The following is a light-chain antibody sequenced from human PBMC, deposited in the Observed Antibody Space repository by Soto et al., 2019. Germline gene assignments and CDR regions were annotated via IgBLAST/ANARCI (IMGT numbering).Light chain of an antibody. Sequence: EIVLTQSPGPLSLSPGERATLSCRASQSVSSSYLAWYQQKPGQAPRLLIYGASSRATGIPDRFSGSGSGTDFTLHIRSLEPEDFALYYGQQYGRSPYTFGQGTNLEIK. CDR3: QQYGRSPYT. J-gene: IGKJ2*01. V-gene: IGKV3-20*01. CDR1: QSVSSSY. CDR2: GAS.